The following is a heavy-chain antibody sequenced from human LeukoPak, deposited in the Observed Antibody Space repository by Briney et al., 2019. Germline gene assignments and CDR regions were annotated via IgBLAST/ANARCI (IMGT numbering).Heavy chain of an antibody. CDR1: GGSISSYY. V-gene: IGHV4-59*08. CDR2: IYYSGST. Sequence: PSETLSLTCTVSGGSISSYYWSWIRQPPGKGLEWIGYIYYSGSTNYNPSLKSRVTISVDTSKNQFSLKLSSVTAADTAVYYCARTIFGVVIKSWFDPWGQGTLVTVSS. J-gene: IGHJ5*02. D-gene: IGHD3-3*01. CDR3: ARTIFGVVIKSWFDP.